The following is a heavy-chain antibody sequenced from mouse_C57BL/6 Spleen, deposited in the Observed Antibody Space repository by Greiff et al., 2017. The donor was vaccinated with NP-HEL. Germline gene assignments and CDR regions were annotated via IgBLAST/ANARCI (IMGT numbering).Heavy chain of an antibody. Sequence: EVKLLESGPGLVKPSQSLSLTCSVTGYSITSGYYWNWIRQFPGNKLEWMGYISYDGSNNYNPSLKNRISITRDTSKNQFFLKLNSVTTEDTATYYCASGPPLDYWGQGTTLTVSS. CDR3: ASGPPLDY. CDR2: ISYDGSN. CDR1: GYSITSGYY. J-gene: IGHJ2*01. V-gene: IGHV3-6*01.